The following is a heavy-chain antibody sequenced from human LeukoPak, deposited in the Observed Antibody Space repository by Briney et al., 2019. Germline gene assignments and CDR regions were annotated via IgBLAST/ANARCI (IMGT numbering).Heavy chain of an antibody. D-gene: IGHD3-22*01. CDR1: GFTFSSYA. J-gene: IGHJ4*02. V-gene: IGHV3-23*01. CDR3: AKEGWSVHYYDSSGYTYYFDY. Sequence: TGGSLRLSCAASGFTFSSYAMSWVRQAPGKGLEWVSAISGSGGSTYYADSVKGRFTISRDNSKNTLYLQMNSLRAEDTAVYYCAKEGWSVHYYDSSGYTYYFDYWGQGTLVTVSS. CDR2: ISGSGGST.